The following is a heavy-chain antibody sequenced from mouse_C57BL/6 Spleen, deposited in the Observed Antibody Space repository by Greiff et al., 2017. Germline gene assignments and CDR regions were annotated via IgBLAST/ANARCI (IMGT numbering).Heavy chain of an antibody. Sequence: EVQLVESGGGLVKPGGSLKLSCAASGFTFSDYGMHWVRQAPEKGLEWVAYISSGSSTIYYADTVKGRFTISRDNAKNTLFLQMTSLRSEDTATYYCARRGKLGLDYWGQGTTLTVSS. CDR3: ARRGKLGLDY. V-gene: IGHV5-17*01. CDR2: ISSGSSTI. D-gene: IGHD4-1*01. CDR1: GFTFSDYG. J-gene: IGHJ2*01.